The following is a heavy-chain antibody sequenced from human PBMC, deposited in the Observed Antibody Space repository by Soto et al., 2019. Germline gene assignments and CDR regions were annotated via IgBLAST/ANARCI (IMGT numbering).Heavy chain of an antibody. V-gene: IGHV1-8*01. CDR2: MNPNSGNT. J-gene: IGHJ4*02. Sequence: ASVKLSCKASGYPFTSYESNWVRQATGQGLEWMGWMNPNSGNTGYAQKFQGRVTMTRNTSISTAYMELSSLRSEDTAVYYCAREGGYSYGFDYWGQGTLVTVSS. CDR1: GYPFTSYE. D-gene: IGHD5-18*01. CDR3: AREGGYSYGFDY.